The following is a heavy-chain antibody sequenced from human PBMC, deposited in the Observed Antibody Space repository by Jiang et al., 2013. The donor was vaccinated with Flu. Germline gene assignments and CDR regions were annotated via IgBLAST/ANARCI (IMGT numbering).Heavy chain of an antibody. J-gene: IGHJ6*01. CDR2: INHSGST. CDR3: ARGGPGSSSWSKGTPYSSGWYGGCMDV. V-gene: IGHV4-34*01. D-gene: IGHD6-19*01. Sequence: LLKPSETLSLTCAVYGGSFSGYYWSWIRQPPGKGLEWIGEINHSGSTNYNPSLKSRVTISVDTSKNQFSLKLSSVTAADTAVYYCARGGPGSSSWSKGTPYSSGWYGGCMDVWGPRGPRSPSPQ. CDR1: GGSFSGYY.